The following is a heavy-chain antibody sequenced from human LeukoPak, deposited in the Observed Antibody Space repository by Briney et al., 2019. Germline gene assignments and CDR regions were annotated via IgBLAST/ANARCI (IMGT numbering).Heavy chain of an antibody. CDR3: AKDLMGDRWFGES. CDR1: GFTVNNDY. CDR2: IRYDGNDK. D-gene: IGHD3-10*01. J-gene: IGHJ5*02. Sequence: GGSLRLSCVVSGFTVNNDYMSWVRQAPGKGLEWVAFIRYDGNDKFYADSVKGRFTISRDTSRNTLYLQMNSLRTDDTAVYYCAKDLMGDRWFGESWGQGTLVTVSS. V-gene: IGHV3-30*02.